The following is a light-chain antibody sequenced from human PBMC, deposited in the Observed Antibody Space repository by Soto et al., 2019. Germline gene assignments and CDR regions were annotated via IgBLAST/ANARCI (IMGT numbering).Light chain of an antibody. CDR1: QSIGPY. Sequence: DIQMTLSPSSLSASVGDRVTITCRASQSIGPYLNWYQQKPGKAPKLLIFAASSLQSGVPSRFSGSGSGTAFTLTITSLQPEDFATYYCQQSYSTPFTFGPGTKVDLK. CDR3: QQSYSTPFT. J-gene: IGKJ3*01. V-gene: IGKV1-39*01. CDR2: AAS.